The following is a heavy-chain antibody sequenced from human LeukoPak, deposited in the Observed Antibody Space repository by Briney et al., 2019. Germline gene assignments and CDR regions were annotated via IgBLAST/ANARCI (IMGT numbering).Heavy chain of an antibody. CDR3: ARDHYDSYYSFQH. D-gene: IGHD3-22*01. V-gene: IGHV1-3*01. Sequence: ASVKVSGKASGYTFTSYAMHWVRQAPGQRLEWMGWINAGNGNTKYSQKFQGRATITRDTSASTAYMELSSLRSEDTAVYYCARDHYDSYYSFQHWGQGTLVTVSS. CDR1: GYTFTSYA. J-gene: IGHJ1*01. CDR2: INAGNGNT.